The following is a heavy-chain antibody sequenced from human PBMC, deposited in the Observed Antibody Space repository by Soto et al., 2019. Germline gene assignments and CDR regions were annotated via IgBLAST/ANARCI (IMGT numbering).Heavy chain of an antibody. Sequence: SETLSLTCAVSGGSISSSNWWSWVCQPPGKGLEWIGEIYHSGSTNYNPSLKSRVTISVDKSKNQFSLKLSSVTAADTAVYYCARFNQYCSSTSCYRYFDYWGQGTLVTGS. J-gene: IGHJ4*02. CDR2: IYHSGST. D-gene: IGHD2-2*01. CDR3: ARFNQYCSSTSCYRYFDY. CDR1: GGSISSSNW. V-gene: IGHV4-4*02.